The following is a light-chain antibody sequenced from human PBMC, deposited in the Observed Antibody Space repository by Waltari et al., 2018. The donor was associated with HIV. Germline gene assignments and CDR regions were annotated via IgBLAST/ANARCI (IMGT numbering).Light chain of an antibody. V-gene: IGKV1-8*01. CDR3: QQYYNYPYT. Sequence: AIRMTQSPSSFSASTGDRVTITCRASQGISNYLAWYQQQPGKAPKLLIYAASTLQTGIPSRFSGSVSGTDFTLTISCLQSEDFATYYCQQYYNYPYTFGQGTKLEIK. CDR1: QGISNY. CDR2: AAS. J-gene: IGKJ2*01.